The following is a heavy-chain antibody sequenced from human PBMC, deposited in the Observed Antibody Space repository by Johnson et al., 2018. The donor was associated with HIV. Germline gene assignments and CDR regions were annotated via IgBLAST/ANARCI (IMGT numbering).Heavy chain of an antibody. J-gene: IGHJ3*02. CDR3: ARWGGYCSGGGCDGGEVFAFDI. V-gene: IGHV3-20*04. D-gene: IGHD2-15*01. Sequence: VQLVESGGGVVRPGGSLRLSCAASGFTFNDYGMSWVRQVPGKGLEWDSSINWNGGKTNYADSVKGRLTIASDHAKKSLYLAVNSLSAEDTALYYCARWGGYCSGGGCDGGEVFAFDIWGQGTMVTVSS. CDR2: INWNGGKT. CDR1: GFTFNDYG.